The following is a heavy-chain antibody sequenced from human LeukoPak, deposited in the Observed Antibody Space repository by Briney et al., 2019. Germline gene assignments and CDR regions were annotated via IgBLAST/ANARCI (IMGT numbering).Heavy chain of an antibody. CDR2: INHSGGTT. D-gene: IGHD2-21*01. CDR1: GFTFSSYA. J-gene: IGHJ3*01. Sequence: PGGSLRLSCAASGFTFSSYAMSWVRQAPGKGLEWVSVINHSGGTTYYVDSVKGRFTISRDSSKNTVYLQMNSLRAEDTAVYYCAINGCYRGLCDFDVWGQGTMVTVSS. V-gene: IGHV3-23*01. CDR3: AINGCYRGLCDFDV.